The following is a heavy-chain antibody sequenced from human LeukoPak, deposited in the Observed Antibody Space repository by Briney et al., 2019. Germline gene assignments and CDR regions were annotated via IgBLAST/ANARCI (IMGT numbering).Heavy chain of an antibody. Sequence: SVKVSCKASGGTFSSYAISWVRQAPGQGLEWMGGIIPIFGTANYAQKLQGRVTITADKSTSTAYMELSSLRSEDTAVYYCARGDYGDYGRAFDIWGQGTMVTVSS. J-gene: IGHJ3*02. CDR2: IIPIFGTA. V-gene: IGHV1-69*06. D-gene: IGHD4-17*01. CDR3: ARGDYGDYGRAFDI. CDR1: GGTFSSYA.